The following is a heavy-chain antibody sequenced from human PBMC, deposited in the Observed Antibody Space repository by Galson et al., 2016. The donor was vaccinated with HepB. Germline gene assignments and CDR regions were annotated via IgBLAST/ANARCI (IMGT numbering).Heavy chain of an antibody. Sequence: SLRLSCATSGFTFSAYAMHWVRQAPGKGLEWVAVMWYDGSNKYYADSVKGRFSISRDNSKNTLFLQMNSLRADDTAVYYCARDLWFGEPDYWGQGTLVTVSS. CDR1: GFTFSAYA. J-gene: IGHJ4*02. D-gene: IGHD3-10*01. V-gene: IGHV3-33*01. CDR3: ARDLWFGEPDY. CDR2: MWYDGSNK.